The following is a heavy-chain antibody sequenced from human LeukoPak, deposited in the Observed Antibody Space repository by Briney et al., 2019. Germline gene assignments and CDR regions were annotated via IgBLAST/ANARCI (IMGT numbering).Heavy chain of an antibody. CDR2: ISSSGSTI. CDR3: AKVGLRDYGDYAPSYYYYYYMDV. V-gene: IGHV3-48*03. J-gene: IGHJ6*03. D-gene: IGHD4-17*01. Sequence: GGSLRLSCAASGFTFSSYEMNWVRHAPGKGLEWVSYISSSGSTIYYADSVKGRFTISRDNAKNSLYLQMNSLRAEDTAVYYSAKVGLRDYGDYAPSYYYYYYMDVWGKGTTVTISS. CDR1: GFTFSSYE.